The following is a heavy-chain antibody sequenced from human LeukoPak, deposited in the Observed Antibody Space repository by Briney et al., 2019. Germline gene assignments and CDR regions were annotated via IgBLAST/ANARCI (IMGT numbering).Heavy chain of an antibody. CDR2: ISGSGGRS. J-gene: IGHJ4*02. CDR3: AKGGPQFFDY. CDR1: GFTFSDYA. D-gene: IGHD5-24*01. V-gene: IGHV3-23*01. Sequence: GGSLRLSCVVSGFTFSDYAMSWVRQAPGKGLEWVSTISGSGGRSYSEDPVKGRFTISRDNSRNTLYLQMNSLRVEDTAIYYCAKGGPQFFDYWGQETLVTVSS.